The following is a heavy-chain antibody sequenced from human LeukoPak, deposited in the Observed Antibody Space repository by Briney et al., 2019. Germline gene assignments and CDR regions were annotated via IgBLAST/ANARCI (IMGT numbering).Heavy chain of an antibody. J-gene: IGHJ4*02. D-gene: IGHD6-19*01. Sequence: GGSLRLSCAASGFTFSSYSMNWVRQAPGKGLEWVSSISSSSSYIYYADSVKGRFTISRDNAKNSLYLQMNSLRAEDTAVYYCARIPPGRYSSGPLEYWGQGTLVTVSS. CDR3: ARIPPGRYSSGPLEY. CDR1: GFTFSSYS. CDR2: ISSSSSYI. V-gene: IGHV3-21*01.